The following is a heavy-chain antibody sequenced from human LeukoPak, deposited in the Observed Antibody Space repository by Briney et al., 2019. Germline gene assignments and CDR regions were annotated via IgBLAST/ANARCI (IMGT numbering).Heavy chain of an antibody. CDR3: AKDQGAYSGYDEGVLGFDY. D-gene: IGHD5-12*01. V-gene: IGHV3-7*03. Sequence: PGGSLRLSCAASGFTFSSYWMSWVRQAPGKGLEWVANIKQDGSEKYYVDSVKGRFTISRDNSKNTLYLQMNSLRAEDTAVYYCAKDQGAYSGYDEGVLGFDYWGQGTLVTVSS. CDR1: GFTFSSYW. CDR2: IKQDGSEK. J-gene: IGHJ4*02.